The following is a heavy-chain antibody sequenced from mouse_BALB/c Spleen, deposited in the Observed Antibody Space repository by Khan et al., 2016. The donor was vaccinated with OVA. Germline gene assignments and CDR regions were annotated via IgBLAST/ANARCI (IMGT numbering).Heavy chain of an antibody. D-gene: IGHD2-4*01. CDR1: GFSLTSYG. V-gene: IGHV2-2*02. J-gene: IGHJ3*01. CDR2: IWSGGIT. Sequence: QVQLKQSGPGLVQPSQSLSITCTVSGFSLTSYGVHWVRQSPGKGLEWLGMIWSGGITAYNAAFISRLTINKDNSKCQVFFKMNSLQTNDTAIYYCARNYDYDEGLAYGGQGTLVTVSA. CDR3: ARNYDYDEGLAY.